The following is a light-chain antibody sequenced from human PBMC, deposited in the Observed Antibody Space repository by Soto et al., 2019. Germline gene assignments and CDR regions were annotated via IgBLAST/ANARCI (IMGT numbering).Light chain of an antibody. CDR3: QQYSSYSGT. J-gene: IGKJ1*01. Sequence: DIQVTQSPSTLSASIGDTVTITCRASQNINDWLAWYQQKPGKAPKLLIYRASYLKSGVQSRFSGSGYGTEFTLTVSSLQPDDFASDYCQQYSSYSGTFGQGTKVEIK. V-gene: IGKV1-5*03. CDR1: QNINDW. CDR2: RAS.